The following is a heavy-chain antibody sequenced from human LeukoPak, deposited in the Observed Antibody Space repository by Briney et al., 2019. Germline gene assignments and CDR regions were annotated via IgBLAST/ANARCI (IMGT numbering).Heavy chain of an antibody. CDR3: ASLRDFFASGSYYKGGYFDH. D-gene: IGHD3-10*01. V-gene: IGHV3-11*01. J-gene: IGHJ4*02. CDR1: GFTFSDHY. Sequence: PGRSLRLSCVASGFTFSDHYMGWVRQAPRKGLEWISYITGSGNSINYADSVKGRFTISRDNAEDSLYLQMNNLRADDTAVYYCASLRDFFASGSYYKGGYFDHWGQGTLVTVSS. CDR2: ITGSGNSI.